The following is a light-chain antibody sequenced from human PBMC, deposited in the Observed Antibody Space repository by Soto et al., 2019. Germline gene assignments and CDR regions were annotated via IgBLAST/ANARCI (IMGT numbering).Light chain of an antibody. CDR2: GAS. CDR3: QHYGSSPPIT. Sequence: EIVLTQSPGTLSLSPGERATLSCRASQSISSSYLAWYQQKPGQAPRFLIYGASSRATGIPVRFSGSGSGTDFTLTISRLEPADFAVYYCQHYGSSPPITFGQGTRLEIK. J-gene: IGKJ5*01. V-gene: IGKV3-20*01. CDR1: QSISSSY.